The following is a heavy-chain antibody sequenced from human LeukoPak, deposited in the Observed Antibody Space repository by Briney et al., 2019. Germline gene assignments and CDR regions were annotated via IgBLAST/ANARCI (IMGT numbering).Heavy chain of an antibody. CDR2: ISGSGGST. Sequence: PGGSLRLSCAASGFTFSSYAMSWVRQAPGKGLEWVSAISGSGGSTYYVDSVRGRFTISRDNSKNTLYLQMNSLRAEDTAVYYCAKDREVVAATFDFDYWGQGTLVTVSS. J-gene: IGHJ4*02. D-gene: IGHD2-15*01. CDR3: AKDREVVAATFDFDY. V-gene: IGHV3-23*01. CDR1: GFTFSSYA.